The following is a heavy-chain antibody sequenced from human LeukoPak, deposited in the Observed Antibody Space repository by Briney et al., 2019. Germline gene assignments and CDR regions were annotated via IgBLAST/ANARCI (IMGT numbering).Heavy chain of an antibody. Sequence: PSETLSLTCAVNGXSFSGYYGSWNRQPPGKGLEWIGEINHSGSTNYNPSLKSRVTISVDTSKNQISLKLSSVTAADTAVYYCARDYAFDIWSQGTLVTVSS. J-gene: IGHJ3*02. CDR2: INHSGST. CDR3: ARDYAFDI. V-gene: IGHV4-34*01. CDR1: GXSFSGYY.